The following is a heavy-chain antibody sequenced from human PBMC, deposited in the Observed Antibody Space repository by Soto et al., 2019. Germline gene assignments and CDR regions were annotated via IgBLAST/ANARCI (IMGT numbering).Heavy chain of an antibody. CDR2: LTVTGDSA. CDR1: GFRLSDSA. Sequence: VHLVESGGGVVQPGRSLRVSCAASGFRLSDSAVSWVRQAAGKGLEWVSSLTVTGDSAFYSDSVKGPFPISRDISKTTVDMQMNSLRAEDTAVYYCAKNGCSYPACYPYYYYVDGWGRATTVTV. J-gene: IGHJ6*03. D-gene: IGHD2-15*01. V-gene: IGHV3-23*04. CDR3: AKNGCSYPACYPYYYYVDG.